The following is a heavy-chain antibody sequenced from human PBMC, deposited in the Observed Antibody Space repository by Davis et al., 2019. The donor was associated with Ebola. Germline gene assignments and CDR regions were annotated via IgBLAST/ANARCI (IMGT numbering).Heavy chain of an antibody. CDR2: INSDGSTT. CDR3: AREQPCGGSCYSFLDS. J-gene: IGHJ4*02. V-gene: IGHV3-74*01. D-gene: IGHD2-15*01. CDR1: GFTFSSYW. Sequence: GESLKISCAASGFTFSSYWMHWVRQAPGKGLVWVSRINSDGSTTSYADSVKGRFTISRDNSKNTLYLQMNSLRAEDTAVYYCAREQPCGGSCYSFLDSWGQGTLVTVSS.